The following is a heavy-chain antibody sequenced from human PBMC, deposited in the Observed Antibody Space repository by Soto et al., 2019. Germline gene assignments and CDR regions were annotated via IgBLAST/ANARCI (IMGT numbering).Heavy chain of an antibody. J-gene: IGHJ6*02. CDR1: GFSFSSYW. CDR2: INQHGGEK. Sequence: EVQLVESGGGLVQPGGSLRLTCADSGFSFSSYWMSWVRQAPGQGLEWVANINQHGGEKYYVDSVKGRFTISRDNAQNSLYLQMNSLRAEDTAVYYCARDRYSYGMDVWGQGTTVTVSS. D-gene: IGHD1-20*01. V-gene: IGHV3-7*04. CDR3: ARDRYSYGMDV.